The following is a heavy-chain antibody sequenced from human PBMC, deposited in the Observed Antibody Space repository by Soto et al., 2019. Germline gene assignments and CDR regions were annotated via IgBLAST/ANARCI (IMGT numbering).Heavy chain of an antibody. CDR2: IHYSGSA. J-gene: IGHJ4*02. Sequence: QVQLQESGPGLVKPSETLSLTCTVSGGSVSSGSYYWSWIRQPPGKGLEWIGYIHYSGSADYSPSLKSRVTISIDTSKNHFSLNLSSVTAADTAVYYCARLEYYDYVWGSYRSPYYFDYWGQGTFVTVSS. V-gene: IGHV4-61*03. CDR3: ARLEYYDYVWGSYRSPYYFDY. CDR1: GGSVSSGSYY. D-gene: IGHD3-16*02.